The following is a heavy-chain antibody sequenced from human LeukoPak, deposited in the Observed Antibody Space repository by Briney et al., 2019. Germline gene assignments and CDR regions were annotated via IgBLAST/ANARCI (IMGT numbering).Heavy chain of an antibody. Sequence: ASVKVSCKASGYTFTNYYMHWVRQAPGQGLEWMGIINPVGGSTSYAQKFQGRVTMTRDTSTRTVYMDMSSLTSEDTAVYYCARDQSGGYDFYFDYWGQGTLVTVS. J-gene: IGHJ4*02. CDR1: GYTFTNYY. V-gene: IGHV1-46*01. D-gene: IGHD5-12*01. CDR3: ARDQSGGYDFYFDY. CDR2: INPVGGST.